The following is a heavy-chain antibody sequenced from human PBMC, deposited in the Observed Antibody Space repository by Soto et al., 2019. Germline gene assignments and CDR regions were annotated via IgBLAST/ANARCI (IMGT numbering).Heavy chain of an antibody. Sequence: QVQLVQSGAEVKKPGASVKVSCKASGYTFTSYDINWVRQATGQGIEWMGWMNPNSGNTGSAQKFQGRVTMTRNTSISTAYMELSSLGSEDTDGYYCAREPADLWSGYPMDVWGQVTTVTVSS. J-gene: IGHJ6*02. V-gene: IGHV1-8*01. CDR1: GYTFTSYD. D-gene: IGHD3-3*01. CDR3: AREPADLWSGYPMDV. CDR2: MNPNSGNT.